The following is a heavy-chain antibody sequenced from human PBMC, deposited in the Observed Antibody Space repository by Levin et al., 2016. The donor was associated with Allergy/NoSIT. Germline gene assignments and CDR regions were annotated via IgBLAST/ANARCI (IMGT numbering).Heavy chain of an antibody. V-gene: IGHV3-7*01. CDR3: ARVFDSSSWYGKSKTFDY. Sequence: WIRQPPGKGLEWVANINQDGSETYYVDSVKGRFTISRDNAKNSLYLQMNSLRAEDTAVYYCARVFDSSSWYGKSKTFDYWGQGTLVTVSS. D-gene: IGHD6-13*01. CDR2: INQDGSET. J-gene: IGHJ4*02.